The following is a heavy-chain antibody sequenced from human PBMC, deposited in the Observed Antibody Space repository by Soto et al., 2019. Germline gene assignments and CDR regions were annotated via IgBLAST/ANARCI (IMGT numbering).Heavy chain of an antibody. J-gene: IGHJ6*02. Sequence: QVQLQESGPGLVKPSQTLSLTCTVSGGSISSGGYYWSWIRQHPGKGLEWIGYIYYSGSTYYNPFLKRRVNISVDTSKNQFSLTLSSVTAAVTAVYYCARDLGGSYSREYYCYGMDVWGQGTTVTVSS. V-gene: IGHV4-31*03. CDR2: IYYSGST. D-gene: IGHD3-16*01. CDR1: GGSISSGGYY. CDR3: ARDLGGSYSREYYCYGMDV.